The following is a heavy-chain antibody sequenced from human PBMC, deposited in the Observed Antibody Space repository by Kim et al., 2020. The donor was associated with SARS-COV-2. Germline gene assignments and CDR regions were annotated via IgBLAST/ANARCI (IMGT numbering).Heavy chain of an antibody. V-gene: IGHV4-34*01. J-gene: IGHJ2*01. D-gene: IGHD3-3*01. Sequence: NPPLKSRVTRSVDTSENQFSLKLSSVTAADTAVYYCARKRAQILRFFDLWGRGTLVTVSS. CDR3: ARKRAQILRFFDL.